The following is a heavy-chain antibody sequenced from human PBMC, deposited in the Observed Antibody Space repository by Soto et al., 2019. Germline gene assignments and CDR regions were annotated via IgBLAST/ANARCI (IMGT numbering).Heavy chain of an antibody. V-gene: IGHV1-69*13. CDR3: GRARYDILTADYYYGMDV. D-gene: IGHD3-9*01. CDR2: IIPIFGTA. Sequence: GASVKVSCKASGGTFSSYAISWVRQAPGQGLEWMGGIIPIFGTANYAQKFQGRVTITADESTSTAYMELSSLRSEDTAVYYCGRARYDILTADYYYGMDVWGQGATVTVSS. J-gene: IGHJ6*02. CDR1: GGTFSSYA.